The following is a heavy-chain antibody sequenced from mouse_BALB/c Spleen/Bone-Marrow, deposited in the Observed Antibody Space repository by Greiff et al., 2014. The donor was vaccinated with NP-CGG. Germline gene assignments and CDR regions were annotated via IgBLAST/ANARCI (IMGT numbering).Heavy chain of an antibody. D-gene: IGHD1-1*01. J-gene: IGHJ3*01. Sequence: VQLQQPGAELVKPGASVKLSCTASGFNIKDTYMHWVKQRPEQGLEWIGRIDPANGNTKYDPKFQGKATITADTSSNTAYLQLSSLTSEDTAFYYFAAYYYGTSHFAYWGQGTLLTVSA. V-gene: IGHV14-3*02. CDR1: GFNIKDTY. CDR3: AAYYYGTSHFAY. CDR2: IDPANGNT.